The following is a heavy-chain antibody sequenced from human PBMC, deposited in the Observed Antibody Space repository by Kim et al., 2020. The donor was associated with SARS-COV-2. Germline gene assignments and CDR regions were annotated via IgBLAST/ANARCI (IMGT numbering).Heavy chain of an antibody. Sequence: NPPLKTRVTISVDTSKNQFSLKLSSVAAADTAVYYCARGDYYGSGSPYDYWGQGTLVTVSS. CDR3: ARGDYYGSGSPYDY. V-gene: IGHV4-39*07. D-gene: IGHD3-10*01. J-gene: IGHJ4*02.